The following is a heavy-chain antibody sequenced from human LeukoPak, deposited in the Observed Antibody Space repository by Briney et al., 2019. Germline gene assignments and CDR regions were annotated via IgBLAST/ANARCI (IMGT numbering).Heavy chain of an antibody. V-gene: IGHV4-4*07. Sequence: SETLSLTCTVSGGSISSYYWSWIRQPAGKGLECIGRIYISGTTNYKPSLKSRVTMSVDTSMNQFSLRLKSVTAADTAVYYCARGKAGGRFDYWGQGTLVTVSS. J-gene: IGHJ4*02. D-gene: IGHD3-16*01. CDR2: IYISGTT. CDR1: GGSISSYY. CDR3: ARGKAGGRFDY.